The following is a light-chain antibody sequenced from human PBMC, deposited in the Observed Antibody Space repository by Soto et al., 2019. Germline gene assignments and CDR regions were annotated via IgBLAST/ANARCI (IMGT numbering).Light chain of an antibody. CDR2: EVS. CDR3: SLYTSSSTYV. J-gene: IGLJ1*01. Sequence: QSVLTQPPSVSGSPGQSVTISCTGTSSDVGSYNRVSWYQQPPGTAPKVMIYEVSNRPSGVPDRFSGSESGNTASLTISGLQAEDEADYYCSLYTSSSTYVFGTGTQLTVL. V-gene: IGLV2-18*01. CDR1: SSDVGSYNR.